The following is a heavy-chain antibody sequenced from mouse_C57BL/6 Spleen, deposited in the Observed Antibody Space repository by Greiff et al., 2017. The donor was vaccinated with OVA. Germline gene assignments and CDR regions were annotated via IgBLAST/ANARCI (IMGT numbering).Heavy chain of an antibody. V-gene: IGHV1-15*01. CDR2: IDPETGGT. CDR3: TRSNYYGSKDY. CDR1: GYTFTDYE. D-gene: IGHD1-1*01. J-gene: IGHJ2*01. Sequence: VQLQQSGAELVRPGASVTLSCKASGYTFTDYEMHWVKQTPVHGLEWIGAIDPETGGTAYNQKFKGKAILTADKSSSTAYMELRSLTSEDSAVYYCTRSNYYGSKDYWGQGTTLTVSS.